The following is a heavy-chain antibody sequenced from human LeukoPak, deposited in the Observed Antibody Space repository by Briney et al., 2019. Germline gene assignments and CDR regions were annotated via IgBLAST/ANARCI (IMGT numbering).Heavy chain of an antibody. Sequence: GGSLRLSCAASGFTFSNYGMHWVRQAPGKGLEWVAFIRYDGSNKYHADSAKGRFTISRDNSKNTLYLQMNSLRAEDTAVYYCAKVFDGSGTYYAYSFDYWGQGTLVTVSS. V-gene: IGHV3-30*02. CDR3: AKVFDGSGTYYAYSFDY. D-gene: IGHD3-10*01. CDR2: IRYDGSNK. CDR1: GFTFSNYG. J-gene: IGHJ4*02.